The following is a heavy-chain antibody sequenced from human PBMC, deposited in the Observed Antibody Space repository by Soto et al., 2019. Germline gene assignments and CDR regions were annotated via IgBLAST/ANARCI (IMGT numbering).Heavy chain of an antibody. Sequence: SVKASCKSSGGTFSSYAISWVRQAPEQGLEWMGGIIPIFGTANYAQKFQGRVTITADESTSTAYMELSSLRSEDTAVYYCARGPYYYDSSGQIEIDAFDIWGQGTMVTVSS. CDR2: IIPIFGTA. CDR3: ARGPYYYDSSGQIEIDAFDI. CDR1: GGTFSSYA. D-gene: IGHD3-22*01. V-gene: IGHV1-69*13. J-gene: IGHJ3*02.